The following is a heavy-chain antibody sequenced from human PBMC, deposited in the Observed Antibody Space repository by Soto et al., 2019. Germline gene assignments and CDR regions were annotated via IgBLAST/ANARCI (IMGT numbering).Heavy chain of an antibody. CDR3: DSSGGHDYYGMDV. J-gene: IGHJ6*02. CDR2: TYYRSKWYN. CDR1: GDSVYSNSAA. D-gene: IGHD2-15*01. Sequence: SQTLSLTCAISGDSVYSNSAAWNWIRQSPSRGLEWLGRTYYRSKWYNDYAVSVKSRITINPDTSKNQFSLQLNSVTPEDTAVYYRDSSGGHDYYGMDVCGQWATVTVSS. V-gene: IGHV6-1*01.